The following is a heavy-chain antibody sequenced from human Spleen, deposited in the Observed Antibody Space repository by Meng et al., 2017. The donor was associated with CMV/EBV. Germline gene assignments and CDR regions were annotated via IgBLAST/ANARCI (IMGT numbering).Heavy chain of an antibody. J-gene: IGHJ6*02. CDR3: TRTGLGMDV. D-gene: IGHD1-1*01. V-gene: IGHV3-9*01. Sequence: SLKISCEASGFIFSSYGMHWVRQAPGKGLEWVSGISWDSGNIGYADSVKGRFTISRDNAKNSLFLQMNSLRLEDTALYYCTRTGLGMDVWGRGTTVTVSS. CDR2: ISWDSGNI. CDR1: GFIFSSYG.